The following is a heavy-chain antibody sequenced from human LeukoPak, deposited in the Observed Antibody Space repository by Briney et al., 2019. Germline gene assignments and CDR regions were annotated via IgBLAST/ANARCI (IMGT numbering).Heavy chain of an antibody. CDR3: AKDPPRYYYDSSGYD. J-gene: IGHJ4*02. D-gene: IGHD3-22*01. Sequence: GGSLRLSCAASGFNFITYGMHWVRQAPDKGLEWVAFIRLDGSNKYYADSVKGRFTISRDNSKNTLYLQMNSLRTEDTAVYYCAKDPPRYYYDSSGYDWGQGTLVTVSS. V-gene: IGHV3-30*02. CDR1: GFNFITYG. CDR2: IRLDGSNK.